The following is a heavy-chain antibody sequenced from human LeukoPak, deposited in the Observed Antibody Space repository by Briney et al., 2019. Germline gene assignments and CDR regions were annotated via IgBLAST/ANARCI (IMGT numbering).Heavy chain of an antibody. J-gene: IGHJ4*02. V-gene: IGHV1-18*01. CDR2: ISAYNGNT. Sequence: ASVKVSCKASGYTFTSYGISWVRRAPGQGLEWMGWISAYNGNTNYAQKLQGRVTMTTDTSTSTAYMELWSLRSDDTAVYYCARQQQLGGVDYWGQGTPVTVSS. CDR1: GYTFTSYG. D-gene: IGHD6-13*01. CDR3: ARQQQLGGVDY.